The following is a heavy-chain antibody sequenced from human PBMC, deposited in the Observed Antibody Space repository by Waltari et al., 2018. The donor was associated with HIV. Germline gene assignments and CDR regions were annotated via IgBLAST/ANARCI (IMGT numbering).Heavy chain of an antibody. CDR2: INSEWSST. CDR3: ARERTGYSYGYDAFDS. Sequence: EVQLVESGGGLVQPGGSLRLSCAASGFTFSNYWMHWVRQAPGRGLVWFSSINSEWSSTSFADSMRGRFTLSRDNAKNTLYVQMNSLRAEDTAVYYCARERTGYSYGYDAFDSWGQGTIVTVSS. CDR1: GFTFSNYW. J-gene: IGHJ3*02. D-gene: IGHD5-18*01. V-gene: IGHV3-74*01.